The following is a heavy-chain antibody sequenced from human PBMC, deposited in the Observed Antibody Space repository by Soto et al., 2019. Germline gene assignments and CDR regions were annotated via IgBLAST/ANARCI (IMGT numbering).Heavy chain of an antibody. Sequence: EVQLVESGGGLVQPGGSLRLSCAASGFTFSRYWMSWVRQAPGKGLEWVANINQDGSEVHYVDSVKGRFTISRDNAKNSLYLQMNILRTEDTAVYYCARAEWELDYWGQGTLVTVSS. CDR2: INQDGSEV. V-gene: IGHV3-7*03. CDR3: ARAEWELDY. J-gene: IGHJ4*02. D-gene: IGHD1-26*01. CDR1: GFTFSRYW.